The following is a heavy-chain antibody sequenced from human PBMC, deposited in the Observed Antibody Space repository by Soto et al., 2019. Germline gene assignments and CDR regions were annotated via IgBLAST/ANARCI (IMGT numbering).Heavy chain of an antibody. J-gene: IGHJ6*02. V-gene: IGHV3-23*01. Sequence: PGGSLRLSCAASGFTFSSYAMIWVRQAPGKGLEWVSALRDAGSSPYYTDSVKGRFTISRDNSKNTLYLQMDSLRTDDTALYYCAKMTSDSYGRNYGMDVWGQGTTVTVSS. CDR1: GFTFSSYA. D-gene: IGHD5-18*01. CDR3: AKMTSDSYGRNYGMDV. CDR2: LRDAGSSP.